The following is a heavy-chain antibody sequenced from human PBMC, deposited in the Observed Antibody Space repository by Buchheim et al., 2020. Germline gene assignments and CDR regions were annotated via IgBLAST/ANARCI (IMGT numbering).Heavy chain of an antibody. V-gene: IGHV3-30-3*01. CDR2: ISYDGSNK. CDR1: GFTFSSYA. Sequence: QVQLVESGGGVVQPGRSLRLSCAASGFTFSSYAMHWVRQAPGKGLEWVAVISYDGSNKYYADSVKGRFTISRDNSKNTLYLQMNSLRAEDTAVYYCARDDGPGIAAAAPPEVDYYYYGMDVWGQGTT. J-gene: IGHJ6*02. CDR3: ARDDGPGIAAAAPPEVDYYYYGMDV. D-gene: IGHD6-13*01.